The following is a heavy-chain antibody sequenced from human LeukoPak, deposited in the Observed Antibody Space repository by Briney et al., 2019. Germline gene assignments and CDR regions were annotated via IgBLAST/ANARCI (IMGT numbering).Heavy chain of an antibody. D-gene: IGHD3-22*01. CDR1: GGSISSYY. V-gene: IGHV4-4*07. CDR3: ARDYYYDSSGYLGSIGAFDI. Sequence: SETLSLTCAVSGGSISSYYWSWIRQPAGKGLEWIWRIYTSGSTNYNPSLKSRVTMSVDTSKNQFSLKLSSVTAADTAVYYCARDYYYDSSGYLGSIGAFDIWGQGTMVTVSS. J-gene: IGHJ3*02. CDR2: IYTSGST.